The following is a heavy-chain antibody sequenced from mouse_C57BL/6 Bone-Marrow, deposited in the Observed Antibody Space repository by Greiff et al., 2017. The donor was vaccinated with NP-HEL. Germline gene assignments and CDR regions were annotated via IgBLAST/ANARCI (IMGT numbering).Heavy chain of an antibody. D-gene: IGHD2-2*01. CDR2: IDPEDGET. CDR3: ARVDYGCDGAWFAD. J-gene: IGHJ3*01. Sequence: VQLQQSGAELVKPGASVKLSCTASGFNFNDYYMHWVKQRTEQGLEWIGRIDPEDGETKYAPNFQGKATITADTSSNTAYMQLSSLTSEDTAVYYCARVDYGCDGAWFADWGQGTLVTVSA. V-gene: IGHV14-2*01. CDR1: GFNFNDYY.